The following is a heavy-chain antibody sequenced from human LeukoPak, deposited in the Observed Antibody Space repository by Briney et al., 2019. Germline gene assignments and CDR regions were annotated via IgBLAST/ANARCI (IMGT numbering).Heavy chain of an antibody. CDR1: GGSFSGYY. CDR2: INHSGST. D-gene: IGHD3-10*01. V-gene: IGHV4-34*01. J-gene: IGHJ3*02. CDR3: ARGFYYGSGSYYKIPGRDAFDI. Sequence: SETLSLTCAVYGGSFSGYYWSWIRQPPGQGLEWIGEINHSGSTNYNPSLKSRVTISVDTSENQFSLKLSSVTAADTAVYYCARGFYYGSGSYYKIPGRDAFDIWGQGTMVTVSS.